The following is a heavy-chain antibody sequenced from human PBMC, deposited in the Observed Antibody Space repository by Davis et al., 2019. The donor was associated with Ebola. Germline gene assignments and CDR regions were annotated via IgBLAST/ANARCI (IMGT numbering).Heavy chain of an antibody. J-gene: IGHJ6*02. CDR3: ARRATMVRGVIITNYGMDV. CDR2: IRAYKGNT. V-gene: IGHV1-18*01. D-gene: IGHD3-10*01. CDR1: GYTFTSYG. Sequence: AASVKVSCKASGYTFTSYGISWVRQAPGQGLEWMGWIRAYKGNTNYAQKLQGRVTMTTDTSTSTAYMELRSLRSDDTAVYYCARRATMVRGVIITNYGMDVWGQGTTVTVSS.